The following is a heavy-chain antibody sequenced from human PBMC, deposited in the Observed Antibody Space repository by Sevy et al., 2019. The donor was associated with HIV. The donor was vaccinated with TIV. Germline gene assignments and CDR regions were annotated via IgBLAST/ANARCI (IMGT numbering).Heavy chain of an antibody. J-gene: IGHJ6*02. V-gene: IGHV3-30-3*01. CDR1: GFTFSSYA. D-gene: IGHD5-18*01. CDR2: ISYDGSNK. Sequence: GGSLRLSCAASGFTFSSYAMHWVRQAPGKGLEWVAVISYDGSNKYYADSVKGRFTISRDNSKNTRYLQMNSLRAEDTAVYYCASHPVDTAMVDVYYYYGMDVWGQGTTVTVSS. CDR3: ASHPVDTAMVDVYYYYGMDV.